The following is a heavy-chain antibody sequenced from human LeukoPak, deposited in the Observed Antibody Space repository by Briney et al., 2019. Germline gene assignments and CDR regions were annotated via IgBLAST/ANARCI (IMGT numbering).Heavy chain of an antibody. D-gene: IGHD6-19*01. CDR1: GFTFSSYN. Sequence: PGGTLRLSCGASGFTFSSYNMHWVRKAPGQGMEWVAFVYYDGNKKYYVDSVKGRFTISRDNSKNTLYLQMNSLRPEDTAVYYCAKDGSGWNFDYWGQGALVTVSS. CDR3: AKDGSGWNFDY. CDR2: VYYDGNKK. V-gene: IGHV3-30*02. J-gene: IGHJ4*02.